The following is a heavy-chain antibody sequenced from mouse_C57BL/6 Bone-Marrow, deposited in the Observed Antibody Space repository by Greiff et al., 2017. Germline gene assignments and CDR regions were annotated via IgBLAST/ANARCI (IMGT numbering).Heavy chain of an antibody. V-gene: IGHV5-6*01. CDR2: ISSGGSYT. CDR1: GFTFSSYG. Sequence: EVKLVESGGDLVKPGGSLKLSCAASGFTFSSYGMSWVRQTPDKRLEWVATISSGGSYTYYPDSVKGRFTISRDNAKNTLYLQMSSLKSEDTAMYYCAKHYSGSRYYFDYWGQGTTLTVSS. J-gene: IGHJ2*01. D-gene: IGHD1-1*01. CDR3: AKHYSGSRYYFDY.